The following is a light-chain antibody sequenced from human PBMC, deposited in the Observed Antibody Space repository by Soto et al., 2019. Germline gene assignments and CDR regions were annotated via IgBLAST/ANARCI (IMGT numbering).Light chain of an antibody. CDR1: QSVSSW. Sequence: DIQMTQSPSTLSASVGDRVTITCRASQSVSSWLAWFQQKPGKAPKLLIYKASSLHSGVSSRFSGGGSGTEFTLTISSLQPDDFATYYCQQYKSYWTFGPGTKVEIK. CDR3: QQYKSYWT. V-gene: IGKV1-5*03. J-gene: IGKJ1*01. CDR2: KAS.